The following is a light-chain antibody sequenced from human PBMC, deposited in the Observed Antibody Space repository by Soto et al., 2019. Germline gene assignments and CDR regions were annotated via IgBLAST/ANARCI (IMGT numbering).Light chain of an antibody. Sequence: QSALTQSPSASGSPGQSVTISCTGTSSDVGNYKYVSWYQQHPGKAPKLMIYEVSKRPSGVPDRFSGSKSGNTASLTVSGLQAEDEADYYCSSYAGGNNWVFGGGTKLTVL. V-gene: IGLV2-8*01. CDR1: SSDVGNYKY. J-gene: IGLJ3*02. CDR3: SSYAGGNNWV. CDR2: EVS.